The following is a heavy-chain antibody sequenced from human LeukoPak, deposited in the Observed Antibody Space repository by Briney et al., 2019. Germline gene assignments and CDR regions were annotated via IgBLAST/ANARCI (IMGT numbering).Heavy chain of an antibody. D-gene: IGHD3-22*01. CDR2: ISSRDSI. J-gene: IGHJ4*02. CDR1: GFTVSDDY. Sequence: TGGSLRLSCAASGFTVSDDYMSWVRQAPGKGLEWVSLISSRDSIYYADSVKGRFTISRDNSKNTLYLQMSSLRADDTAVYYCARAEYDSSLGFGFWGQGALVTVSS. CDR3: ARAEYDSSLGFGF. V-gene: IGHV3-53*01.